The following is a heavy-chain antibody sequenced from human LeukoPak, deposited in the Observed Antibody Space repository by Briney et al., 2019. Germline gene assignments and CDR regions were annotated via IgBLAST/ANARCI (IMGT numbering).Heavy chain of an antibody. CDR2: IFYTGST. Sequence: SETLSLTCSVYGGSINNRYWSWIRQPPGKGLEWVGYIFYTGSTNYNPSLKSRVAISVDTSKNQFSLRLNSVTAADTAVYYCARDDSWSGFDYWGLGTLVTVSS. V-gene: IGHV4-59*11. CDR3: ARDDSWSGFDY. CDR1: GGSINNRY. J-gene: IGHJ4*02. D-gene: IGHD3-3*01.